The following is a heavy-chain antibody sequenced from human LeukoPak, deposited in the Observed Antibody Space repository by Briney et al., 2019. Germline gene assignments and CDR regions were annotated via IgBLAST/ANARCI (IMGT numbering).Heavy chain of an antibody. Sequence: PSETLSLTCTVSGGSISSYYWSWIRQPAGKGLEWIGRIYTSGSITYNPSLKSRVSMSVDTSKNQFSLKLSSVTAADTAVYYCARGGSGYCSGGSCYGPRYYFDYWGQGTLVTVSS. CDR1: GGSISSYY. CDR3: ARGGSGYCSGGSCYGPRYYFDY. V-gene: IGHV4-4*07. CDR2: IYTSGSI. J-gene: IGHJ4*02. D-gene: IGHD2-15*01.